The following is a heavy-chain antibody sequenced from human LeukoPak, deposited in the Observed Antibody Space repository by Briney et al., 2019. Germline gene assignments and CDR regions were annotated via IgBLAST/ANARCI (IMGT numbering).Heavy chain of an antibody. CDR1: GFTFSSYA. CDR2: INSDGINT. J-gene: IGHJ5*02. V-gene: IGHV3-74*01. CDR3: ARDLGQYYDTSDNWFDP. D-gene: IGHD3-22*01. Sequence: GGSLRLSCAASGFTFSSYAMSWVRQAPGKGLVWVSRINSDGINTSYADSVKGRFTISRDNAKNTLNLQMNSLRAEDTAVYYCARDLGQYYDTSDNWFDPWGQGTLVIVSS.